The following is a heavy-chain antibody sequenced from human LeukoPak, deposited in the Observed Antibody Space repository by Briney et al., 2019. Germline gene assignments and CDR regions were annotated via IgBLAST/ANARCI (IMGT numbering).Heavy chain of an antibody. CDR1: GFAVGRNY. CDR3: ARGGGLDV. J-gene: IGHJ6*02. V-gene: IGHV3-7*03. Sequence: GGSLRLSCVASGFAVGRNYMSWVRQAPGKGLEWVASINHNGNVNYYVDSVKGRFTISRDNAKNSLYLQMSNLRAEDTAVYFCARGGGLDVWGQGATVTVSS. CDR2: INHNGNVN. D-gene: IGHD3-16*01.